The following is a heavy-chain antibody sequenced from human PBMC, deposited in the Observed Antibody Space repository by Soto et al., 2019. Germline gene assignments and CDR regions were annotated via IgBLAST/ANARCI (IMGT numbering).Heavy chain of an antibody. J-gene: IGHJ4*02. CDR1: GFTFSSYA. CDR2: ISGSGGST. D-gene: IGHD6-13*01. Sequence: GGSLRLSCAASGFTFSSYAMSWVRQAPGKGLEWVSAISGSGGSTYYAGYLKGRFTISRDHSKNTLYLQMNSLRAEDTVVYYCAKDSYSSSWYGQAEDYFDYLGQGTLVTVSS. V-gene: IGHV3-23*01. CDR3: AKDSYSSSWYGQAEDYFDY.